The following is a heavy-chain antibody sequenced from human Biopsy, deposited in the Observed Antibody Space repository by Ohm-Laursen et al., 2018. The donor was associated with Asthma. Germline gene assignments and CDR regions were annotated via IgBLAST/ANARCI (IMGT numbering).Heavy chain of an antibody. CDR2: IFAANSET. CDR1: GYIFTSYW. Sequence: GESLRISCNASGYIFTSYWIGWVRQMPGKGLEWMGIIFAANSETKYSPSFQGQVTISADMSISTAFLQWSSLKASDTAIYYCARFIDGTFFVDYWGQGTLVTVSS. J-gene: IGHJ4*02. V-gene: IGHV5-51*01. CDR3: ARFIDGTFFVDY. D-gene: IGHD1-7*01.